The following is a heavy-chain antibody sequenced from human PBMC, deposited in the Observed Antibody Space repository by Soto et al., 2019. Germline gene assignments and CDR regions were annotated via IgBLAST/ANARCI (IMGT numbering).Heavy chain of an antibody. CDR2: IYYSGST. CDR3: ARDLGSSSWYYYYGMDV. D-gene: IGHD6-13*01. V-gene: IGHV4-30-4*01. CDR1: GGSISSGDYY. J-gene: IGHJ6*02. Sequence: SETLSLTCTVSGGSISSGDYYWSWIRQPPGKGLEWIGYIYYSGSTYYNPSLKSRVTISVDTSKNQFSLKLSSVTAADTAVYYCARDLGSSSWYYYYGMDVWGQGTTVTVPS.